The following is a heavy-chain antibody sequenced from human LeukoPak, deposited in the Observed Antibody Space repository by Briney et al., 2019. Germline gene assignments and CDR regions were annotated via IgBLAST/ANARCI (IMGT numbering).Heavy chain of an antibody. V-gene: IGHV3-15*01. CDR2: IKSKTDGGTT. J-gene: IGHJ4*02. CDR3: TTDRPHFDY. CDR1: GFTSSNAW. D-gene: IGHD6-6*01. Sequence: GGSPGLSCAAPGFTSSNAWMNWVCQAPGKGLEWVGRIKSKTDGGTTDYAAPVKGRFTISRDDSKNTLYLQMNSLKTEDTAVYYCTTDRPHFDYWGQGTLVTVSS.